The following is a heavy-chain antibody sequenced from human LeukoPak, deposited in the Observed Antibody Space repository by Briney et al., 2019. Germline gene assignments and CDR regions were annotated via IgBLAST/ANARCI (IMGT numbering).Heavy chain of an antibody. CDR1: GFTFSSYS. Sequence: TGGSLRLSCAASGFTFSSYSMNWVRQAPGKGLEWVANIKQDGSEKYYVDSVKGRFTISRDNAKNSLYLQMNSLRAEDTAVYYCARGPGSSSWYGLRYYYYYYMDVWGKGTTVTISS. V-gene: IGHV3-7*04. D-gene: IGHD6-13*01. J-gene: IGHJ6*03. CDR2: IKQDGSEK. CDR3: ARGPGSSSWYGLRYYYYYYMDV.